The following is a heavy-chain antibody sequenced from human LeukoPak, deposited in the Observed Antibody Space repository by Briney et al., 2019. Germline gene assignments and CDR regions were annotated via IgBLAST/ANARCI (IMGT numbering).Heavy chain of an antibody. CDR2: IYYSGST. J-gene: IGHJ3*02. CDR3: ARTIKLGISAFDI. CDR1: GGSISSSSYY. Sequence: SETLSLTCNVSGGSISSSSYYWGWIRQPPGKGLEWIGSIYYSGSTYYNPSLKSRVTISVDTSKNQFSLKLSSVTAADTAVYYCARTIKLGISAFDIWGQGTMVTVSS. D-gene: IGHD7-27*01. V-gene: IGHV4-39*01.